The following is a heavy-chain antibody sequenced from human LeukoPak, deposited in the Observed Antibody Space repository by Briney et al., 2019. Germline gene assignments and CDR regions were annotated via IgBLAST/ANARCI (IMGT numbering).Heavy chain of an antibody. D-gene: IGHD3-22*01. Sequence: GRSLRLSCAASGFTFDDYAMNWVRQAPGKGLEWVSSISSSSRYIYYADSVKGRFTISRDNAKNSLYLQMNSLRAEDTAVYYCARDLYYYDSSGLYWGQGTLVTVSS. J-gene: IGHJ4*02. CDR2: ISSSSRYI. V-gene: IGHV3-21*01. CDR3: ARDLYYYDSSGLY. CDR1: GFTFDDYA.